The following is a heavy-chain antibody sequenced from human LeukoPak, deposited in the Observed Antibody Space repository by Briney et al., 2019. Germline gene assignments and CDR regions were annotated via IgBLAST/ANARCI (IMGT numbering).Heavy chain of an antibody. Sequence: PSETLSLTCTVSGGSVSSGPYYWSWIRQPPGKGLEWIGYIYYSGSTNYNPSLKNRVTISADTSKNQFSLKLSSVTAADTAVYYCAREGMIRGDPYFDSWGQGTLVTVSS. CDR2: IYYSGST. CDR3: AREGMIRGDPYFDS. D-gene: IGHD3-16*01. V-gene: IGHV4-61*01. J-gene: IGHJ4*02. CDR1: GGSVSSGPYY.